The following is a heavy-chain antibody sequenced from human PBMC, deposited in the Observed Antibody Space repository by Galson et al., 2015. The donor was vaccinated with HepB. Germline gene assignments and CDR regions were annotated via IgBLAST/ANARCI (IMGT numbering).Heavy chain of an antibody. CDR2: ISGYNGNT. Sequence: SVKVSCKASGYNYTNYAVGWVRQAPGQGLEWMGWISGYNGNTNYAQKFQGRVTMTTDTCTSTVYMELRSLRSDDTAVYYCARLGFCSLTTCPLPGLDNWTHLDYWGQGTLVTVSS. V-gene: IGHV1-18*01. D-gene: IGHD2-15*01. CDR1: GYNYTNYA. J-gene: IGHJ4*02. CDR3: ARLGFCSLTTCPLPGLDNWTHLDY.